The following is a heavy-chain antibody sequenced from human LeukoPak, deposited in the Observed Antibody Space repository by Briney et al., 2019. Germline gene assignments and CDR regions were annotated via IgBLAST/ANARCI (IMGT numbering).Heavy chain of an antibody. Sequence: PSETLSLTCAVYGGSFSSYYWSWIRQPPGKGLEWIGEINHSGSTDYNPSLKSQVTISVDTSKNQFSLKLSSVTAADTAVYYCAFSSAYQQHCGQGTLVTVSS. CDR3: AFSSAYQQH. V-gene: IGHV4-34*01. D-gene: IGHD3-22*01. CDR2: INHSGST. J-gene: IGHJ1*01. CDR1: GGSFSSYY.